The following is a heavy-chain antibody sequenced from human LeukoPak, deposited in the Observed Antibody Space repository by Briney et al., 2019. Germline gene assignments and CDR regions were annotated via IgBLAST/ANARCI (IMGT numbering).Heavy chain of an antibody. CDR1: AGSVSGYY. Sequence: SETLSLTCAVYAGSVSGYYWSWIRQPPGKGLEWIGEINHSGSTNYNPSLKSRVTISVDTSKNQFSLKLSSVTAADTAVYYCARVPMVRGADYWGHGTLVTVSS. CDR3: ARVPMVRGADY. CDR2: INHSGST. V-gene: IGHV4-34*01. D-gene: IGHD3-10*01. J-gene: IGHJ4*01.